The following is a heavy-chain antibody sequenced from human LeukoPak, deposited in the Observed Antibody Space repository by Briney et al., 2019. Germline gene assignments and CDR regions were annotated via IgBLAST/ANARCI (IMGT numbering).Heavy chain of an antibody. CDR2: IYYSGST. V-gene: IGHV4-30-4*08. Sequence: SQTLSLTCTVSGGSISSGDYYWSWIRQPPGKGLEWIGYIYYSGSTYYNPSLKSRVTTSVDTSRNQFSLKLSSVTAADTAVYYCARDTDYGFLYWGQGTLVTVSS. J-gene: IGHJ4*02. CDR3: ARDTDYGFLY. CDR1: GGSISSGDYY. D-gene: IGHD4-17*01.